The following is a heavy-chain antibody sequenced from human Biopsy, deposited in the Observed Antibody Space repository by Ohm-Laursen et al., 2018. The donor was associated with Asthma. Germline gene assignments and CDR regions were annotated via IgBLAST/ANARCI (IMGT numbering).Heavy chain of an antibody. CDR3: ARAVDYSHYYGIDV. Sequence: AVQVSCKTSGYTFNSAGITWVRQAPGQGLEWMGGISVYNGNTKVAQKLQDRVNMITDTSTSTAYMELRSLRSDDTAVYFCARAVDYSHYYGIDVWGQGTTVTVS. J-gene: IGHJ6*02. CDR2: ISVYNGNT. V-gene: IGHV1-18*01. CDR1: GYTFNSAG. D-gene: IGHD3-10*01.